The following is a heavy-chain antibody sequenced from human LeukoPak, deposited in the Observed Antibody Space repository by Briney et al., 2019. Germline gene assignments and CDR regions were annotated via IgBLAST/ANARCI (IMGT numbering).Heavy chain of an antibody. Sequence: ASVKVSCKASGYTFITYDINWVRQAPGQGLEWMGWMNPNSGNTGYAQKFQGRVTMTRDTSISTAYMELSRLRSDDTAVYYCARETSGNPGGFDYWGQGTLVTVSS. CDR3: ARETSGNPGGFDY. CDR2: MNPNSGNT. D-gene: IGHD1-26*01. J-gene: IGHJ4*02. V-gene: IGHV1-8*01. CDR1: GYTFITYD.